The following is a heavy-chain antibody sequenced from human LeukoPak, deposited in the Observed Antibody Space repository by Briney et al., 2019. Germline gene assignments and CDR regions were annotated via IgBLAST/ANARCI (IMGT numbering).Heavy chain of an antibody. CDR1: GGSISSYY. V-gene: IGHV4-59*01. J-gene: IGHJ4*02. CDR2: IYYSGST. Sequence: SETLSLTCTVSGGSISSYYWSWIWQPPGKGLEWIGYIYYSGSTNYNPSLKSRVTISVDTSKNQFSLKLSSVTAADTAVYYCARDFSRVGGYFDYWGQGTLVTVSS. CDR3: ARDFSRVGGYFDY. D-gene: IGHD3-10*01.